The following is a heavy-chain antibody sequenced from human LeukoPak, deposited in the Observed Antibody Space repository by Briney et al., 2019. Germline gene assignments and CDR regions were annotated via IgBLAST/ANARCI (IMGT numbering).Heavy chain of an antibody. J-gene: IGHJ4*02. D-gene: IGHD5-12*01. Sequence: GESLKISCKASGYSFTSYWIGWVRQMPGRGLEWMGIIYPYDSDTRYSPSFQGQVTISADKSISTAYLQWSNLKASDTAMYYCARHIGYSAWNPDYWGQGTLVTVSS. V-gene: IGHV5-51*01. CDR2: IYPYDSDT. CDR3: ARHIGYSAWNPDY. CDR1: GYSFTSYW.